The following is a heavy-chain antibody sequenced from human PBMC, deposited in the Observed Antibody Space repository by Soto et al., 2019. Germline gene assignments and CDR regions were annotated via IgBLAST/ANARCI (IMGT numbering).Heavy chain of an antibody. CDR1: GFTFSSYS. Sequence: EVRLVESGGGLVQPGGSLRLSCAASGFTFSSYSMNWVRQAPGKGLEWVSDISSSGSTIYYADYAKGRFTISRDSANNSLYWQMNSLRAEDTAVYYGAREGGMDVWGQGTTVTVSS. CDR2: ISSSGSTI. J-gene: IGHJ6*02. V-gene: IGHV3-48*01. CDR3: AREGGMDV.